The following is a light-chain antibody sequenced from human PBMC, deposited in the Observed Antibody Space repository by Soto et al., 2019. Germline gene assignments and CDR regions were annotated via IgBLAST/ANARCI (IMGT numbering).Light chain of an antibody. Sequence: EIVLTQSPGTLSLSPGERATLSCRASQSVSSNYLAWYQQKPGQAPRLLIYTASGRATGIPDRFSGSGSGTDFTITISRVEPEDVAVYYCQQYGTSPWTFGQGTKVDIK. J-gene: IGKJ1*01. CDR1: QSVSSNY. CDR2: TAS. CDR3: QQYGTSPWT. V-gene: IGKV3-20*01.